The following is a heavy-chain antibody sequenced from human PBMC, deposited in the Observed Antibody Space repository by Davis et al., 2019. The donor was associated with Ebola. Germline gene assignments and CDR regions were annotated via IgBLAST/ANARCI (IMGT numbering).Heavy chain of an antibody. Sequence: ASVTVSCKASGYTFTSYGISWVRQAPGQGLEWMGWISAYNGNTNYAQKLQGRVTMTTDTSTSTAYMELSSLRSEDTAVYYCARARIAAAGTLFDYWGQGTLVTVSS. CDR3: ARARIAAAGTLFDY. J-gene: IGHJ4*02. D-gene: IGHD6-13*01. CDR2: ISAYNGNT. V-gene: IGHV1-18*01. CDR1: GYTFTSYG.